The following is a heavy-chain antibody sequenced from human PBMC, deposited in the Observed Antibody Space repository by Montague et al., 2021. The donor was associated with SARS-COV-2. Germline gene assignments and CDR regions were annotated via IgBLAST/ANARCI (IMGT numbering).Heavy chain of an antibody. J-gene: IGHJ4*02. D-gene: IGHD2-2*01. CDR2: ISYAGRT. CDR1: GGSISSPDYY. V-gene: IGHV4-39*01. CDR3: ARQLPSYCSTNKCYPYYFGG. Sequence: SETLSLTCTVSGGSISSPDYYWGWICQSPGKGLEWIGSISYAGRTYYNPSLRSRVSFSMDTSKNHFSLSLNSVTAADTAVYFCARQLPSYCSTNKCYPYYFGGGGQGALVTVSS.